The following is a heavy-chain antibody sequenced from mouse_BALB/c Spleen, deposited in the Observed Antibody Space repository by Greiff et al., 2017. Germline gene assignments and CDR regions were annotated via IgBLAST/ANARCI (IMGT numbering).Heavy chain of an antibody. V-gene: IGHV6-6*02. CDR3: TPLGSWFAY. CDR1: GFTFSNYW. CDR2: IRLKSNNYAT. D-gene: IGHD2-2*01. J-gene: IGHJ3*01. Sequence: EVQLQESGGGLVQPGGSMKLSCVASGFTFSNYWMNWVRQSPEKGLEWVAEIRLKSNNYATHYAESVKGRFTISRDDSKSSVYLQMNNLRAEDTGIYYCTPLGSWFAYWGQGTLVTVSA.